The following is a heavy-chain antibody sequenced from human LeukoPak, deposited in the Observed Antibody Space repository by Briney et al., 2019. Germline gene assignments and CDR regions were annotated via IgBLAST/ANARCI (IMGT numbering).Heavy chain of an antibody. J-gene: IGHJ5*02. CDR1: GYTFSSYG. CDR2: ISAYNGHT. D-gene: IGHD3-9*01. V-gene: IGHV1-18*04. Sequence: ASVKVSCKTSGYTFSSYGINWVRQAPGQGRERMGWISAYNGHTDHAQKLQGRLTMTTDTSTTTAYMELRSLRSDDTAVYYCARDYYDILTGYQYNWFGPWGQGTLVTVSS. CDR3: ARDYYDILTGYQYNWFGP.